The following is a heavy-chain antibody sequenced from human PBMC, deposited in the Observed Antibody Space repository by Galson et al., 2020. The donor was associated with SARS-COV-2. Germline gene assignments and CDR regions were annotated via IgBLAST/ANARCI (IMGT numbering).Heavy chain of an antibody. D-gene: IGHD3-10*01. CDR1: GFSLSTSGMC. J-gene: IGHJ6*02. Sequence: SGPTLVKPTQTLTLTCTFSGFSLSTSGMCVSWIRQPPGKALVWLALIDWDDDKYYSTSLQTRLTISKDTSKNQVVLTMTNMDPVDTATYYCARSSLLWFGHWYGMDVWGQGTTVTVSS. CDR2: IDWDDDK. CDR3: ARSSLLWFGHWYGMDV. V-gene: IGHV2-70*01.